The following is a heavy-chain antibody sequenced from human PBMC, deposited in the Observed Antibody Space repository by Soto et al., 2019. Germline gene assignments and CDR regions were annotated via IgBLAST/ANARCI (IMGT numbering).Heavy chain of an antibody. J-gene: IGHJ6*02. CDR1: GFTFSSYG. CDR2: ISYDGSNK. V-gene: IGHV3-30*18. CDR3: AKKGSEMLFYYYYGMDV. Sequence: LRLSCAASGFTFSSYGMHWVRQAPGKGLEWVAVISYDGSNKYYADSVKGRFTISRDNSKNTLYLQMNSLRAEDTAVYYCAKKGSEMLFYYYYGMDVWGQGTTVTVSS. D-gene: IGHD3-10*01.